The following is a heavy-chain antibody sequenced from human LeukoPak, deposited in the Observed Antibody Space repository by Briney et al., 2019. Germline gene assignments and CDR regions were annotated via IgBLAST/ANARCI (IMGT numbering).Heavy chain of an antibody. CDR1: GGSIRSSCYY. V-gene: IGHV4-39*01. Sequence: SETLSLTCSVSGGSIRSSCYYWGWIRQPPGKGLEWIGSIYDSGSTYYNPSLKSRVTISVDTSKNQFSLKLNSVTAADTAVYYCARVEWRNYGMDVWGQGTTVTVSS. CDR3: ARVEWRNYGMDV. J-gene: IGHJ6*02. D-gene: IGHD2-8*01. CDR2: IYDSGST.